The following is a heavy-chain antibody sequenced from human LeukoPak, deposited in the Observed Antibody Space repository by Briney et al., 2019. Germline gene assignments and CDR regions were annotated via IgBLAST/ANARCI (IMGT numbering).Heavy chain of an antibody. D-gene: IGHD5-24*01. V-gene: IGHV1-46*01. CDR2: INPSGGST. J-gene: IGHJ5*02. CDR3: ARAGEDGYNYH. CDR1: GYTFTNYY. Sequence: ASVKVSCKASGYTFTNYYIHWVRQAPGQGLECMGIINPSGGSTSYAQKLQGRVTMTTDTSTSTAYMELRSLRSDDTAVYYRARAGEDGYNYHWGQGTLVTVSS.